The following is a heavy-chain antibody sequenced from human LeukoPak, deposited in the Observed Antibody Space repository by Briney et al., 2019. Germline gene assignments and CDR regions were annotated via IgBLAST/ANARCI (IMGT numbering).Heavy chain of an antibody. J-gene: IGHJ4*02. CDR2: IYWDDDK. CDR3: AHRRGYQFDY. V-gene: IGHV2-5*02. D-gene: IGHD2-2*01. CDR1: GFSLSTPGVG. Sequence: SGPTLVNPTQTLTLTCTFSGFSLSTPGVGVAWIRQPPGKALEWLALIYWDDDKRYSPSVKSRLTITKDTSKNQVVLTMSNKDPVDTATYFCAHRRGYQFDYWGQGTLVTVSS.